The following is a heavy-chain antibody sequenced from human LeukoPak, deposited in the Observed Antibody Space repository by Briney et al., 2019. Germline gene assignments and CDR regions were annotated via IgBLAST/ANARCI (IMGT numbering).Heavy chain of an antibody. CDR2: ISGSGGST. J-gene: IGHJ5*02. Sequence: GGSLRLSCAASGFTFSSYAMSWIRQAPGKGLEWVSAISGSGGSTYYADSVKGRFTISRDNSKNTLYLQMNSLRAEDTAVYYCARSHYYDSSGVFDPWGQGTLVTVSS. CDR1: GFTFSSYA. V-gene: IGHV3-23*01. D-gene: IGHD3-22*01. CDR3: ARSHYYDSSGVFDP.